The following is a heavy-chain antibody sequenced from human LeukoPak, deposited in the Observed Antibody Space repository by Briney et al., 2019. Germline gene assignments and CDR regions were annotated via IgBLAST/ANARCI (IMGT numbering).Heavy chain of an antibody. CDR2: IYTRGST. CDR1: GGSINNYY. Sequence: SETLSLTCTVSGGSINNYYWSWIRQPAGKGLEWIGRIYTRGSTNYNPSLKSRVTMSVDTSKNQFSLKLSSVTAADTAVYYCARHARRYCSSTSCYPWFDPWGQGTLVTVSS. CDR3: ARHARRYCSSTSCYPWFDP. J-gene: IGHJ5*02. V-gene: IGHV4-4*07. D-gene: IGHD2-2*01.